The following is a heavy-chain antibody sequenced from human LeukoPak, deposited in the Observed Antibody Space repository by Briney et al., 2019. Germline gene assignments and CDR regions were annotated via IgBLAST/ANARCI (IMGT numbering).Heavy chain of an antibody. CDR2: IYPGDSDT. J-gene: IGHJ4*02. CDR1: GYSFTSYW. CDR3: ARSGYSFAYGLDY. D-gene: IGHD5-18*01. Sequence: GESLQISFKGSGYSFTSYWIAWVRQMPGKGLEWMGIIYPGDSDTRYSPSFQGQVTISADKSINTAYLQWSSLKASDTAMYYCARSGYSFAYGLDYWGQGTLVTVSS. V-gene: IGHV5-51*01.